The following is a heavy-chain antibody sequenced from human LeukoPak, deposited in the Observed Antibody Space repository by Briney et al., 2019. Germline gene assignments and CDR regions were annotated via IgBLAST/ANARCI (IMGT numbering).Heavy chain of an antibody. V-gene: IGHV3-15*04. CDR1: RFTFTSAW. J-gene: IGHJ4*02. Sequence: PGGSLRLSCAASRFTFTSAWMSWVRQAPGTGLECVGRIVSKTSGGAVEYAAPVKGRFTISRDDSTDTVYLQMNSLKSEDTAVYYCVADTSESSAYPFDYWGQGTLVTVSS. D-gene: IGHD3-22*01. CDR3: VADTSESSAYPFDY. CDR2: IVSKTSGGAV.